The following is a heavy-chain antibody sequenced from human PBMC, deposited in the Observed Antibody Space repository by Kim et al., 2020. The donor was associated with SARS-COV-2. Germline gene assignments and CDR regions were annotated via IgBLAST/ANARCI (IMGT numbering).Heavy chain of an antibody. J-gene: IGHJ4*02. D-gene: IGHD1-26*01. CDR3: ARDPSEELLSFAD. Sequence: ADSVKGRFSISRANSKNTLYLEMNSLRAEDTAVYYCARDPSEELLSFADWGQGTLVTVSS. V-gene: IGHV3-33*01.